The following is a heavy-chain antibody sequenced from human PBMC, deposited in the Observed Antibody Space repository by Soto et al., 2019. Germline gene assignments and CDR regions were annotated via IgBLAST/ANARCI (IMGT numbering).Heavy chain of an antibody. CDR3: ARDIMGTNYYYYGMDV. V-gene: IGHV4-4*02. D-gene: IGHD2-8*01. CDR1: CGSISSSNW. J-gene: IGHJ6*02. Sequence: SETLSLTCAVSCGSISSSNWWSWVRQPPGKGLEWIGLILPEGSTIYNPSLKSRVTISVDTSKNQFSLQLSSVTAADTAVYYCARDIMGTNYYYYGMDVWGQGTTVTVSS. CDR2: ILPEGST.